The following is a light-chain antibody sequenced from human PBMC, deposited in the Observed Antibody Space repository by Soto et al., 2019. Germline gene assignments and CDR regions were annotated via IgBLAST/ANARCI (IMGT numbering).Light chain of an antibody. J-gene: IGKJ1*01. CDR1: QTISSW. Sequence: DIQMTQSPSTLSGSVGDRVTITCRASQTISSWLAWYQQKPGKAPKLLIYKASNLKSGVPSRFSGSGSGTEFTLTISSLQPDDFATYYCQQYNSYSESFGQGTKVERK. CDR3: QQYNSYSES. V-gene: IGKV1-5*03. CDR2: KAS.